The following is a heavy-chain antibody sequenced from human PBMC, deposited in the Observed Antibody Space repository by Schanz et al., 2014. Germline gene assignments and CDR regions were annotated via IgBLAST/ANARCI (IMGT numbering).Heavy chain of an antibody. D-gene: IGHD7-27*01. V-gene: IGHV3-30*02. Sequence: QVQLVESGGGVVQPGGSLRLSCAASGLTFSNFGIHWVRQAPGMGLEWVALIRSDERDKCYADSVKGRFSISRDNSKNTVYLQMNSLRPEDTAVYYCAKDENWALTDYWGQGTLVTVSS. J-gene: IGHJ4*02. CDR3: AKDENWALTDY. CDR1: GLTFSNFG. CDR2: IRSDERDK.